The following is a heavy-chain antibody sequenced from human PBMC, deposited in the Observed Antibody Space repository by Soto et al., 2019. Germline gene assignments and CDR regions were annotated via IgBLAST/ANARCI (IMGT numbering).Heavy chain of an antibody. CDR3: ARAAPVTYRYYYYGMDV. CDR2: IYYSGST. V-gene: IGHV4-59*01. J-gene: IGHJ6*02. D-gene: IGHD3-16*01. Sequence: PSETLPLTCTVSGGSISSYYWSWIRQPPGKELEWIGYIYYSGSTNYNPSLQSRVTISVDTSKNQFSLKLSSVTSADTAVYYCARAAPVTYRYYYYGMDVWGQGTTVTVSS. CDR1: GGSISSYY.